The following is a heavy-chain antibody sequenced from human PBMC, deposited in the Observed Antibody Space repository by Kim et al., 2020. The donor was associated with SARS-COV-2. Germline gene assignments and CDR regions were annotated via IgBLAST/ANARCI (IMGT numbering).Heavy chain of an antibody. CDR1: GFTFSSYG. Sequence: GGSLRLSCAASGFTFSSYGMHWVRQAPGKGLEWVAVISYDGSNKYYADSVKGRFTISRDNSKNTLYLQMNSLRAEDTAVYYCAKDKWYYYDSSGYQGGDYCDYWGQGTLVTVSS. D-gene: IGHD3-22*01. CDR3: AKDKWYYYDSSGYQGGDYCDY. V-gene: IGHV3-30*18. J-gene: IGHJ4*02. CDR2: ISYDGSNK.